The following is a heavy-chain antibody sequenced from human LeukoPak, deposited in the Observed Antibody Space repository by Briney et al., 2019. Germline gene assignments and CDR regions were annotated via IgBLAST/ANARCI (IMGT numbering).Heavy chain of an antibody. Sequence: ASVKVSCKASGYTFTNYGITWVRQAPGQGLEWMGLISAYNGYTNYPQNLQDRVTMTTDTSTSTAYMELRSLRSDDTAVYYCARMMTPRLYYDSTGYYYSAFDIWGQGTMVTVSS. V-gene: IGHV1-18*01. D-gene: IGHD3-22*01. CDR2: ISAYNGYT. CDR3: ARMMTPRLYYDSTGYYYSAFDI. CDR1: GYTFTNYG. J-gene: IGHJ3*02.